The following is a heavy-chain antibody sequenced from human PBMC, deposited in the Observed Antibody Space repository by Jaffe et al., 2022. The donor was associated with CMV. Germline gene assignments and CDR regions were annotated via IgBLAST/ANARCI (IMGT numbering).Heavy chain of an antibody. J-gene: IGHJ6*04. Sequence: QVQLVQSGAEVRKPGASVKVSCKASGNTFTGYYIHWVRQAPGQGLEWMGWINPNSGRTKYAPRFQGRVTMTRDTSINTAHLELSALSSDDTAVYYCARLAAYDVWNSYYSPANYHDGMDVWGKGTTVIVSS. CDR1: GNTFTGYY. D-gene: IGHD3-3*01. CDR3: ARLAAYDVWNSYYSPANYHDGMDV. CDR2: INPNSGRT. V-gene: IGHV1-2*02.